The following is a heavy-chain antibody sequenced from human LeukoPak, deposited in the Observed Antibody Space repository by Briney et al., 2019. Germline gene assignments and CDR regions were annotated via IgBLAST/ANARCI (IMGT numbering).Heavy chain of an antibody. CDR1: GFTFSSYS. V-gene: IGHV3-21*05. D-gene: IGHD7-27*01. CDR3: GRGHWGLDY. CDR2: ISNSGSSI. J-gene: IGHJ4*02. Sequence: GGSLRLSCAASGFTFSSYSMNWIRQAPGKGLEWGSYISNSGSSIYYADSVKGRFTTSRDNAKSSLYLQMNSLRAEDTAVYYCGRGHWGLDYWGQGALVTVSS.